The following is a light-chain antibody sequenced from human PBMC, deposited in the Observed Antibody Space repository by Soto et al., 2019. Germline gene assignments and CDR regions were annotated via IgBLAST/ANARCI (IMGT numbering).Light chain of an antibody. Sequence: DTKRTQSPSSLSASVGDRVTITCRASQTISSWLAWYQQKPLKFPKLLIYAAYTLQSGVPSRFSGSGSGTDFTLTISSLQPEDVATYYCQTYNSAPWTVGQGTQVEIK. J-gene: IGKJ1*01. CDR2: AAY. CDR1: QTISSW. V-gene: IGKV1-27*01. CDR3: QTYNSAPWT.